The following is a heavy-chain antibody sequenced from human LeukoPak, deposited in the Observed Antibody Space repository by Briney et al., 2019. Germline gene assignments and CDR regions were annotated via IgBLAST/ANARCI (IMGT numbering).Heavy chain of an antibody. CDR1: GGSIGSSSYY. J-gene: IGHJ6*03. V-gene: IGHV4-39*07. CDR2: INHSGST. CDR3: ARSRGEYGSGSYWSYYYYYMDV. D-gene: IGHD3-10*01. Sequence: KASATLSLTCTVSGGSIGSSSYYWGWIRQPPGKGLEWIGEINHSGSTNYNPSLKSRVTISLDTSKNQFSLKLSSVTAADTAVYYCARSRGEYGSGSYWSYYYYYMDVWGKGTTVTISS.